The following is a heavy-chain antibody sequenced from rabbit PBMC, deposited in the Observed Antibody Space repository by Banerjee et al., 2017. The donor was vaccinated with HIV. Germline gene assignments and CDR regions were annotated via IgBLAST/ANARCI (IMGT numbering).Heavy chain of an antibody. V-gene: IGHV1S45*01. Sequence: QQQLEESGGGLVQPEGSLTLTCTASGFSFSSGYWMCWVRQAPGKGLEWIGCIGAGSGRTYYASWVNGRFTITKTSSTTVTLQMTSLTAADTATYFCARAPDDSYARTRLDLWGQGTLVTVS. J-gene: IGHJ3*01. CDR3: ARAPDDSYARTRLDL. D-gene: IGHD6-1*01. CDR2: IGAGSGRT. CDR1: GFSFSSGYW.